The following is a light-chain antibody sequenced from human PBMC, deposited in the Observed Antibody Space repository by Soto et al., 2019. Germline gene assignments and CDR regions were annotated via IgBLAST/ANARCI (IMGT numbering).Light chain of an antibody. Sequence: QSALTQPASVSGSPGQSITISCTGTSSDVGGYNFVSWYQQHPGKAPKLMIYDVTNRPSGVSNRFSGSKSGNTASLTISGLKAEDEADYYCSSYTNRNTLVFGGGTKLTVL. CDR3: SSYTNRNTLV. V-gene: IGLV2-14*03. J-gene: IGLJ2*01. CDR2: DVT. CDR1: SSDVGGYNF.